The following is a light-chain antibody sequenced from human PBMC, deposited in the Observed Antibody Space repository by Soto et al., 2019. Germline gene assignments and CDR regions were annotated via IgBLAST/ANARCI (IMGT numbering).Light chain of an antibody. V-gene: IGKV3-11*01. CDR3: QQRSTWPQT. J-gene: IGKJ2*01. Sequence: EIVVTQSPATLSLSPGERATLSCRASQSISNYLAWYQHKPGQSPRLLIYSASNRATGIPARFSGSGFGTDFTLTIRSLEPEDFAVYYCQQRSTWPQTFGQGTKVEIK. CDR1: QSISNY. CDR2: SAS.